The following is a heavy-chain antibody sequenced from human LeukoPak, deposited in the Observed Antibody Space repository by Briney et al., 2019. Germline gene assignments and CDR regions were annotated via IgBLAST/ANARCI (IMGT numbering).Heavy chain of an antibody. D-gene: IGHD3-3*01. J-gene: IGHJ6*02. Sequence: ASVKVSCKASGYTFTSYAMNWVRQAPGQGLEWTGWINTNTGNPTYAQGFTGRFVFSLDTSVSTAYLQISSLKAEDTAVYYCTLTYYDFWSGYYTGNLGYYGMDVWGQGTTVTVSS. CDR1: GYTFTSYA. V-gene: IGHV7-4-1*02. CDR2: INTNTGNP. CDR3: TLTYYDFWSGYYTGNLGYYGMDV.